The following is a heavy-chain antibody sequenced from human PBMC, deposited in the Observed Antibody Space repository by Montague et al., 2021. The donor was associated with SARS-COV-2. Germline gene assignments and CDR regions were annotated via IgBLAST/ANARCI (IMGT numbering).Heavy chain of an antibody. CDR3: ANLYSYGS. V-gene: IGHV3-21*01. CDR2: ISTSSSNI. J-gene: IGHJ4*02. CDR1: GFTFSSYS. Sequence: SLRLSCAASGFTFSSYSMNWVRQAPGKGLEWVSPISTSSSNIYYADSVKGRFTISGDNAKNSLYLQTNSLRAEDTAVYYCANLYSYGSWGQGTLVTVSS. D-gene: IGHD5-18*01.